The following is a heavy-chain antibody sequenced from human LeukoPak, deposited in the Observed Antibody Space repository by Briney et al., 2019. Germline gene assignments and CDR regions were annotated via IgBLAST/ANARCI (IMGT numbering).Heavy chain of an antibody. CDR3: AKGHPFMMITFGGVEN. D-gene: IGHD3-16*01. CDR2: ISHDGSKK. V-gene: IGHV3-30*18. CDR1: GFTFSSCA. Sequence: QSGGSLRLSCAASGFTFSSCAMHWVRQAPGKGLEWVAVISHDGSKKYYADSVKGRFTISRDNSKNTLYLQMNSLRTEDTAVYYCAKGHPFMMITFGGVENWGQGTLVTVSS. J-gene: IGHJ4*02.